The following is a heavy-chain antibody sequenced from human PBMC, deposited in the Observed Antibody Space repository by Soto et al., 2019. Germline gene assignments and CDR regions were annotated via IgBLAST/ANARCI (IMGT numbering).Heavy chain of an antibody. J-gene: IGHJ5*02. D-gene: IGHD6-19*01. V-gene: IGHV3-23*01. CDR3: ASKGVTVSGSSWLDP. CDR1: GFTFSSYA. CDR2: ISGSGGTT. Sequence: GGSLRLSCAASGFTFSSYAMNWVRQAPGKGLEWVSVISGSGGTTSYADSVKGRFTISRANSKNTLYLQLDSLRDEDTAVCYCASKGVTVSGSSWLDPWGQGT.